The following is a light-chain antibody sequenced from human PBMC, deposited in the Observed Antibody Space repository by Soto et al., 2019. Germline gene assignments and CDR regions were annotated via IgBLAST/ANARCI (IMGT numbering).Light chain of an antibody. J-gene: IGKJ1*01. V-gene: IGKV3-20*01. Sequence: EIVLTQSPGTLSLSPGERATLSCRASQSVSNNYLAWYQQKPGQAPRLLIYGAYKKATGLPDRFSGSGSGGDFTLTSGRQEPEDFEVYYCQQYGSSGTFGQGTKVEIK. CDR2: GAY. CDR3: QQYGSSGT. CDR1: QSVSNNY.